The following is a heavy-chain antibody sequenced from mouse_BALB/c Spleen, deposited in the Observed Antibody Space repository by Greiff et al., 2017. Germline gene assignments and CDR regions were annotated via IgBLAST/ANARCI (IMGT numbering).Heavy chain of an antibody. D-gene: IGHD2-4*01. CDR3: ARDRGITTDYYAMDY. CDR2: ISDGGSYT. Sequence: EVKLMESGGGLVKPGGSLKLSCAASGFTFSDFYMYWVRQTPEKRLEWVATISDGGSYTYYPDSVKGRFTISRDNAKNNLYLQMSSLKSEDTAMYYCARDRGITTDYYAMDYWGQGTSGTVSS. J-gene: IGHJ4*01. V-gene: IGHV5-4*02. CDR1: GFTFSDFY.